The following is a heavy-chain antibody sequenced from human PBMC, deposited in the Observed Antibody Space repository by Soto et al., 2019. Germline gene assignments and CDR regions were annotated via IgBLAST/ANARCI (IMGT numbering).Heavy chain of an antibody. CDR3: AREGTGTESCYFDY. CDR2: ISSSGSTI. D-gene: IGHD1-7*01. V-gene: IGHV3-48*03. CDR1: GFTFSSYE. Sequence: GGSLRLSCAASGFTFSSYEMNWVSQAPGKGLEWVSYISSSGSTIYYADSVKGRFTISRDNAKNSLYLQMNSLRAEDTAVYYCAREGTGTESCYFDYWGQGTLVTVSS. J-gene: IGHJ4*02.